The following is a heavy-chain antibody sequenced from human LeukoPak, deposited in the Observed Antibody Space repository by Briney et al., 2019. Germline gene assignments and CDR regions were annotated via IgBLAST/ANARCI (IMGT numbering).Heavy chain of an antibody. V-gene: IGHV3-21*01. D-gene: IGHD5-24*01. CDR1: GFTFSRYS. CDR2: ISSGSSDI. J-gene: IGHJ4*02. CDR3: VRSHHVTIDSLRTY. Sequence: GGSLRLSCAASGFTFSRYSMNWVRQAPGKGLEWVSSISSGSSDIDYADSVKGRFTISRDNAKNSLYLQMNSLRADDTAVYYCVRSHHVTIDSLRTYWGQGTLVTVSS.